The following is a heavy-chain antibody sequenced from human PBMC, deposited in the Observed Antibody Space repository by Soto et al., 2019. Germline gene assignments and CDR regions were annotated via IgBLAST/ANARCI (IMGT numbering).Heavy chain of an antibody. CDR1: GFTFSDHY. CDR2: TRNKANSYTT. J-gene: IGHJ3*02. D-gene: IGHD3-10*01. Sequence: PGGSLRLSCAASGFTFSDHYMDRVRQAPGKGLEWVGRTRNKANSYTTEYAASVKGRFTISRDDSKNSLYLQMNSLKTEDTAVYYCASWYYYGSGSYYDAFDIWGQGTMVTVSS. CDR3: ASWYYYGSGSYYDAFDI. V-gene: IGHV3-72*01.